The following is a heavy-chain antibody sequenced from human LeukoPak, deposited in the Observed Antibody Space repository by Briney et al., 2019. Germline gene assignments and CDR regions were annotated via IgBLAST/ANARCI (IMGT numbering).Heavy chain of an antibody. CDR2: IYYSGST. CDR3: ARGGSYSGYDLPNYYYYYMDV. V-gene: IGHV4-59*01. Sequence: SETLSLTCTVSGGSISSYYWSWIRQPPGKGLELIGYIYYSGSTNYNPSLKSRVTISVDTSKNQFSLKLSSVTAADTAVYYCARGGSYSGYDLPNYYYYYMDVWGKGTTVTISS. J-gene: IGHJ6*03. D-gene: IGHD5-12*01. CDR1: GGSISSYY.